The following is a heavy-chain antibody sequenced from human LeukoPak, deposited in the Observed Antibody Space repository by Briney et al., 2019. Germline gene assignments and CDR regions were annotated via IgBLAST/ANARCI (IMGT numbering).Heavy chain of an antibody. CDR3: ARDSVSYYDSSGSVFGWFDP. V-gene: IGHV1-46*01. CDR1: GYTFTSYY. D-gene: IGHD3-22*01. J-gene: IGHJ5*02. Sequence: ASVTVSCKASGYTFTSYYIHWVRQAPGQGLEWVGIINPSGGSTTYAQKFQGRVTVTRDTSTSTVYMELNSLRSEDTAVFYCARDSVSYYDSSGSVFGWFDPWGQGTLVTVSS. CDR2: INPSGGST.